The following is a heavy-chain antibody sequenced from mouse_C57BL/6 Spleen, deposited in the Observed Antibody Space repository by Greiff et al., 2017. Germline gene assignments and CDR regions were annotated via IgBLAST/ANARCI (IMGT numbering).Heavy chain of an antibody. V-gene: IGHV1-54*01. CDR3: GGSYDGELFFAY. CDR1: GYAFTNYL. J-gene: IGHJ3*01. D-gene: IGHD2-3*01. Sequence: VQLQQSGAELVRPGTSVKVSCKASGYAFTNYLIEWVKQRPGQGLEWIGVIDPGSGGTNYNEKFKGKATLTADKSSSTAYMQLSSLTSEDSAVYFCGGSYDGELFFAYWGQGTLVTVSA. CDR2: IDPGSGGT.